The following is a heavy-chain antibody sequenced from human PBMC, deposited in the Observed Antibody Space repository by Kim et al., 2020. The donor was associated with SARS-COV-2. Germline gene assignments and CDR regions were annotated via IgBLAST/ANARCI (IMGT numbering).Heavy chain of an antibody. J-gene: IGHJ3*02. D-gene: IGHD3-10*01. CDR2: K. V-gene: IGHV3-7*04. CDR3: AGTGSRGAFDI. Sequence: KDYVDAVKGPFTIARDNAKNSLYLQMNSLRAEDTAVYYCAGTGSRGAFDIWGQGTMVTVSS.